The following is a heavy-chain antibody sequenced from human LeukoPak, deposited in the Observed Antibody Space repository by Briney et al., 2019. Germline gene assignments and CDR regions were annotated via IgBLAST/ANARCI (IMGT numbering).Heavy chain of an antibody. Sequence: GGSLRLSCAASGFTFSSTWMTWVRQAPGKGLEWVANIKEDGSLRDYVDSVKGRFTIFRDNAKNSLYLQMNSLRHEDTAVYYCARDGALTVGSFDIWGQGTMVTISS. CDR3: ARDGALTVGSFDI. CDR2: IKEDGSLR. D-gene: IGHD1-26*01. V-gene: IGHV3-7*04. CDR1: GFTFSSTW. J-gene: IGHJ3*02.